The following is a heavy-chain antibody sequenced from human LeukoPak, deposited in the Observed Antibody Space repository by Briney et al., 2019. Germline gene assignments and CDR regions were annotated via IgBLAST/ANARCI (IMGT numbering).Heavy chain of an antibody. CDR3: ARDGMFIAADLYYYYYYMDV. D-gene: IGHD6-6*01. CDR2: INPNSGGT. J-gene: IGHJ6*03. V-gene: IGHV1-2*02. CDR1: GYTFTGYY. Sequence: VASVKVSCKASGYTFTGYYMHWVRQAPGQGLEWMGWINPNSGGTNYAQKFQGRVTMTRDTSISTAYMELSRLRSDDTAVYYCARDGMFIAADLYYYYYYMDVWGKGTTVTVSS.